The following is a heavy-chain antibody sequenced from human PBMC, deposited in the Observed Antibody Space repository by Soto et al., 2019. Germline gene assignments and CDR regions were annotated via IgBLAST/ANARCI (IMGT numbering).Heavy chain of an antibody. J-gene: IGHJ5*02. CDR1: GGSISSRGYY. V-gene: IGHV4-31*03. CDR2: IYYSGST. D-gene: IGHD1-7*01. CDR3: ARGGITGTTANWFDP. Sequence: SETLSLTCTVSGGSISSRGYYWSWIRQHPGKGLEWIGYIYYSGSTYYNPSLKSRVTVSVDTSKNQFSLKLSSVTAADTAVYYCARGGITGTTANWFDPWGQGTLVTVSS.